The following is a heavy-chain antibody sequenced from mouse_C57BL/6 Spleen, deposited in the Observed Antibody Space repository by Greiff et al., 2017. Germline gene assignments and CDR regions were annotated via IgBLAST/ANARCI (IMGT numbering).Heavy chain of an antibody. Sequence: VKLMESGPELVKPGASVKISCKASGYAFSSSWMNWVKQRPGKGLEWIGRIYPGDGDTNYNGKFKGKATLTADKSSSTAYMQLSSLTSEDSAVYFCAREDSKMDYWGQGTSVTVSS. D-gene: IGHD2-5*01. V-gene: IGHV1-82*01. CDR2: IYPGDGDT. CDR3: AREDSKMDY. J-gene: IGHJ4*01. CDR1: GYAFSSSW.